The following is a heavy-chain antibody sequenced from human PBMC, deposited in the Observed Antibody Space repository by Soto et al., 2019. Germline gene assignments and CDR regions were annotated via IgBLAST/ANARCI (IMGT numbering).Heavy chain of an antibody. CDR2: IIPIFGTA. D-gene: IGHD5-18*01. CDR3: ARGIQRWSYRAHFDY. CDR1: GGTFSSYA. Sequence: SVKVSCKASGGTFSSYAISWVRQAPGQGLEWMGGIIPIFGTANYAQKFQGRVTITADESTSTAYMELSSLRSEDTAAYYCARGIQRWSYRAHFDYGGQGTLVTVSS. J-gene: IGHJ4*02. V-gene: IGHV1-69*13.